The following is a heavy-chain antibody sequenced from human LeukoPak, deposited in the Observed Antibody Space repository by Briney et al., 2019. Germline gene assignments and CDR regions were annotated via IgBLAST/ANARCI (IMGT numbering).Heavy chain of an antibody. Sequence: PGGSLRLSCAASGFTFSSYAMSWVRQAPGKGLEWVSAISGSGGSTYYADSVKGRFTISRDNSKNTLYLQMNSLRAEDTAVYYCAKENGLDDFWSGYLKTVYYYYGMDVWGQGTTVTVSS. CDR1: GFTFSSYA. D-gene: IGHD3-3*01. J-gene: IGHJ6*02. CDR2: ISGSGGST. V-gene: IGHV3-23*01. CDR3: AKENGLDDFWSGYLKTVYYYYGMDV.